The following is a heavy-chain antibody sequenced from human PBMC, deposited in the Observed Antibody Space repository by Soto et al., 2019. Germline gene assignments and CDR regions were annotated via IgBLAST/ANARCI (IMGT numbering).Heavy chain of an antibody. D-gene: IGHD3-10*01. CDR2: IYYSGST. V-gene: IGHV4-59*01. J-gene: IGHJ4*02. CDR1: GGSISGYY. Sequence: QVQLQESGPGLVKPSETLSLTCTVSGGSISGYYWSWIRQPPGKGLEWIGYIYYSGSTNYNPSLKSRVTISVDTSKNQFSLKLSSVTAADTAVYYCARDGEGGSGSYVYWGQGTLVTVSS. CDR3: ARDGEGGSGSYVY.